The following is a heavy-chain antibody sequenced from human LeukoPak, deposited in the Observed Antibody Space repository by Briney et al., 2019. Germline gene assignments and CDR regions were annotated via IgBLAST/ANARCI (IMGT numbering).Heavy chain of an antibody. J-gene: IGHJ4*02. CDR2: ISGSGNVT. V-gene: IGHV3-23*01. Sequence: PGGSLRLSCVGSGFTFAKYAMTWVREAPGKGLEWVSVISGSGNVTYYSESVKGRFTIPRDNSKRTLYLQMDSLRADDTAIYYCAKDRAGANWGQGTLVLVSS. CDR1: GFTFAKYA. CDR3: AKDRAGAN.